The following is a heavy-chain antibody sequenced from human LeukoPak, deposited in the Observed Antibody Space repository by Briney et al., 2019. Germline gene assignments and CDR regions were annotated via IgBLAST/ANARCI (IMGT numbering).Heavy chain of an antibody. CDR3: GVMIRGTFDY. V-gene: IGHV4-39*01. Sequence: SETLSLTCIVSGGSISSSIYYWGWIRQPPGKGLEWIGSIYYSGSTYYNPSLKSRLTMSVDTSKNQFSLNLSFVTAADTAVYYCGVMIRGTFDYWGQGTLVTVSS. CDR2: IYYSGST. J-gene: IGHJ4*02. D-gene: IGHD3-10*01. CDR1: GGSISSSIYY.